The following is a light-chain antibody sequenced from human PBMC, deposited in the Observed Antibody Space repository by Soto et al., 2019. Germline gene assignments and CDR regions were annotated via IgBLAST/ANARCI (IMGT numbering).Light chain of an antibody. Sequence: AIRMTQSPSSLSASTGDRVTITCRASQGISSYLAWYQQKPGKAPKLLIYAASTLQSGVPSRFSGSGSGTEFTLTISGLQAEDFATYCCQQYYSYPQTFGQGTKVEFK. J-gene: IGKJ1*01. CDR3: QQYYSYPQT. V-gene: IGKV1-8*01. CDR1: QGISSY. CDR2: AAS.